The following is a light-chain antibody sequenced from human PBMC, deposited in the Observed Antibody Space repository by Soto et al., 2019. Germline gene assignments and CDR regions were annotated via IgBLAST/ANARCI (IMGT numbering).Light chain of an antibody. Sequence: QSVLTQPRSVSGSPGQSVTISCTGASSDVGGYNYVSWYQQHPGKAPKLMIYDVSKRPSGVPDRFSGSKSGNTASLTISGLQAEDEADYYCCSYAGSYTYVFGPGTKLTVL. CDR1: SSDVGGYNY. CDR2: DVS. J-gene: IGLJ1*01. CDR3: CSYAGSYTYV. V-gene: IGLV2-11*01.